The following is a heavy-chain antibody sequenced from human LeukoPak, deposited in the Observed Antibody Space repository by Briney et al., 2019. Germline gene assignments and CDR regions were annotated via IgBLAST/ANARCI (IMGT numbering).Heavy chain of an antibody. V-gene: IGHV1-46*01. CDR1: GYTFTSYY. Sequence: ASVKVSSKASGYTFTSYYMHWVRQAPGQGLEGMGIINPSGGSTSYAQKFQGRVTMIRDTSTSTVYMELSSLRSEDTAVYYCARDGAAAVSTFDYWGQGTLVTVSS. D-gene: IGHD6-13*01. CDR2: INPSGGST. CDR3: ARDGAAAVSTFDY. J-gene: IGHJ4*02.